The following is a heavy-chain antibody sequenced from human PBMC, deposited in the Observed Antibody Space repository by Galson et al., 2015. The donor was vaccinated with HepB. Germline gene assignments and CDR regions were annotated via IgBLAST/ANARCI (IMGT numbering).Heavy chain of an antibody. Sequence: SVKVSCKASGYTFTSYGISWVRQAPGQGLEGMGWISAYNGNTNYAQQLQGRVTMTTDTSTSTAYMELRSLRSDDTAVYYCARGYYYGSGSYYIAEYFQHWGQGTLVTVSS. CDR3: ARGYYYGSGSYYIAEYFQH. CDR1: GYTFTSYG. D-gene: IGHD3-10*01. CDR2: ISAYNGNT. J-gene: IGHJ1*01. V-gene: IGHV1-18*04.